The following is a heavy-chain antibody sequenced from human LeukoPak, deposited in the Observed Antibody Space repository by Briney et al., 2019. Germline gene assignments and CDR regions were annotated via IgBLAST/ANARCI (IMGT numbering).Heavy chain of an antibody. CDR1: GGTFSSYA. Sequence: ASVKVSCKASGGTFSSYAISWVRQAPGQGLEWMGRIIPIFGIANYAQKFQGRVTITADNSKNIAYMELSSLTSEDTAVYYCSTHGLRGTTITVVPHSWGQGTLVTVSS. CDR3: STHGLRGTTITVVPHS. D-gene: IGHD4-11*01. J-gene: IGHJ4*02. CDR2: IIPIFGIA. V-gene: IGHV1-69*04.